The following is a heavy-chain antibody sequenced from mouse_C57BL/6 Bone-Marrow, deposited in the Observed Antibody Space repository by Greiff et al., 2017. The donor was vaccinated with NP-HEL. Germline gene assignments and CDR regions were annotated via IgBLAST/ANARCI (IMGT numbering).Heavy chain of an antibody. CDR2: INPGSGGT. V-gene: IGHV1-54*01. CDR1: GYAFTNYL. Sequence: QVQLQQSGAELVRPGTSVKVSCKASGYAFTNYLIEWVKQRPGQGLEWIGVINPGSGGTKYNEKFKGKATLTADKSSSSAYMQLSSLTSEDSAVYFCAMGAMITTGLNYAMDYWGQGTSVSVSS. CDR3: AMGAMITTGLNYAMDY. D-gene: IGHD2-4*01. J-gene: IGHJ4*01.